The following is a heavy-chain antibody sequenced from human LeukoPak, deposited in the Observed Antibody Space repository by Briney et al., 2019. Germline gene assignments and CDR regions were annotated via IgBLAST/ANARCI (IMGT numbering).Heavy chain of an antibody. CDR1: GCTFTTYG. CDR3: AIVLPYFGY. J-gene: IGHJ4*02. D-gene: IGHD3-10*01. CDR2: ITTYNGDT. Sequence: ASVKVSCKASGCTFTTYGLSWVRQAPGQGLEWMGWITTYNGDTDYAQKLQGRVTMTADTSTSTAYMELRSLRSDDTAVYYCAIVLPYFGYWGQDTLLTVSS. V-gene: IGHV1-18*01.